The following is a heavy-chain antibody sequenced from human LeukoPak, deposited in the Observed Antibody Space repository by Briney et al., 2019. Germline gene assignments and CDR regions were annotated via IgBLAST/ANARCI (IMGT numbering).Heavy chain of an antibody. J-gene: IGHJ4*02. Sequence: PGGSLRLSCAASGFTFSRFPMHWVRQAPGKGLEWVAVISYDGSNKYYGDSVKGRFTISRDNSKNTLYLQLNSLRPEDTAVYYCARDRAARSFDYWGQGTLVTVSS. CDR3: ARDRAARSFDY. V-gene: IGHV3-30*04. CDR1: GFTFSRFP. D-gene: IGHD6-13*01. CDR2: ISYDGSNK.